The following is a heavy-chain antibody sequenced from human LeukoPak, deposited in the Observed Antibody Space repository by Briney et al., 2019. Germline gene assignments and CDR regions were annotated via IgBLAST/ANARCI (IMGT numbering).Heavy chain of an antibody. CDR1: EFTFSNYA. CDR3: ARVSERLLPSFKWFDP. D-gene: IGHD2-21*02. CDR2: ISYDGSNK. V-gene: IGHV3-30*09. J-gene: IGHJ5*02. Sequence: GALRLSCAASEFTFSNYAMHWVRQAPGKGLEWVAVISYDGSNKYYADSVKGRFAISRDNSKNTLYLQMNILRPEDTALYYCARVSERLLPSFKWFDPWGQGTLVTVSS.